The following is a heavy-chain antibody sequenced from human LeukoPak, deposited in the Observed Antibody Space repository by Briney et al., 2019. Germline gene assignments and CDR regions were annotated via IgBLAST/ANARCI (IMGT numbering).Heavy chain of an antibody. CDR3: AKDLSMAVSADLFDP. D-gene: IGHD6-19*01. CDR1: GFTFSNYD. Sequence: QSGGSLRLSYAASGFTFSNYDTSWVRQAPGKGLEWVSSISDSGGSTYYADSVKGRFTISRDNSKNTLYLQMTNLRAADTAVYYCAKDLSMAVSADLFDPWDQGSLVTVSS. V-gene: IGHV3-23*01. CDR2: ISDSGGST. J-gene: IGHJ5*02.